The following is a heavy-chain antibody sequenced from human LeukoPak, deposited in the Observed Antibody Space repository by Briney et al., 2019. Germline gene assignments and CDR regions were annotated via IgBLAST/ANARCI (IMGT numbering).Heavy chain of an antibody. D-gene: IGHD1-26*01. CDR3: AREGSGRDYYYYYMDV. CDR1: GGSISSGGYY. V-gene: IGHV4-31*03. Sequence: TSETLSLTCTVSGGSISSGGYYWSWIRQHPGKGLEWFGYIYYSGSTYYNPSLKSRVTISVDTSKNQFSLKLSSVTAADTAVYYCAREGSGRDYYYYYMDVWGKGTTVTVSS. CDR2: IYYSGST. J-gene: IGHJ6*03.